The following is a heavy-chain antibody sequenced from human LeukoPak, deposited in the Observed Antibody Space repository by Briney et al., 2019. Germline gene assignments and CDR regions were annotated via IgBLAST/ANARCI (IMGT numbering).Heavy chain of an antibody. CDR2: ISSDSRTI. Sequence: GGSLRLSCPASGFTFGSYSMNWVRQPPGKGREWVSYISSDSRTIYYADSVKGRFTIYRGNAKNSLYLQMKSLRDEDTAVYYCARYGSATSYITNYFDYWGQGTLVTVSS. CDR1: GFTFGSYS. CDR3: ARYGSATSYITNYFDY. D-gene: IGHD3-10*01. V-gene: IGHV3-48*02. J-gene: IGHJ4*02.